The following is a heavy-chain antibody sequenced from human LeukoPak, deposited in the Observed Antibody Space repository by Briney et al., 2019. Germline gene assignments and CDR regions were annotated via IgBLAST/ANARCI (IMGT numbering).Heavy chain of an antibody. D-gene: IGHD3-3*01. CDR2: MNPNSGNT. J-gene: IGHJ6*02. CDR1: GYTFTSYD. CDR3: ARGLITIFGTRCGMDV. Sequence: ASVKVSCKASGYTFTSYDINWVRRATGQGLEWMGWMNPNSGNTGYAQKFQGRVTMTRNTSISTAYMELSSLRSEDTAVYYCARGLITIFGTRCGMDVWGQGTMVTVSS. V-gene: IGHV1-8*01.